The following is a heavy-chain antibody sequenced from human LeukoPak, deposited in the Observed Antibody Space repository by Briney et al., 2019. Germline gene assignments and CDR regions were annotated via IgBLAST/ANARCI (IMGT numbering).Heavy chain of an antibody. D-gene: IGHD3-3*01. J-gene: IGHJ4*02. V-gene: IGHV3-23*01. CDR1: GFSFSSYA. Sequence: GGSLRLSCAASGFSFSSYAMRWVRQDPGKGLEWVSAISGSGGSTYYADSVKGRFTISRDNSKNTLYLQMNSLRAEDTAVYYCAKVDTIFGVVISYRLFDYWGQGTLVTVSS. CDR3: AKVDTIFGVVISYRLFDY. CDR2: ISGSGGST.